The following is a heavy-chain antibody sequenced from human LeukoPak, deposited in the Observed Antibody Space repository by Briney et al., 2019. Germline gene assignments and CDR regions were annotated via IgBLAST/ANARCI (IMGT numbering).Heavy chain of an antibody. CDR2: ISYDGSNK. CDR1: GFTFSSYG. J-gene: IGHJ4*02. D-gene: IGHD5-18*01. Sequence: GRSLRLSCAASGFTFSSYGMHWVRQAPGKGLVWMAVISYDGSNKYYADSVKGRFTISRDNSKNTLYLQMNSLRAEDTAVYYCAKDPRGYSYGQFDYWGQGTLVTVSS. CDR3: AKDPRGYSYGQFDY. V-gene: IGHV3-30*18.